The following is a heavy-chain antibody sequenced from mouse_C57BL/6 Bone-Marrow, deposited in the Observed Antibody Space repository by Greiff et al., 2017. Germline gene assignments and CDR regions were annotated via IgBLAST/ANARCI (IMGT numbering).Heavy chain of an antibody. D-gene: IGHD2-1*01. J-gene: IGHJ1*03. CDR3: ARAEDICANYPRWYFDV. V-gene: IGHV1-39*01. CDR2: INPNYGTT. Sequence: EVKLVESGPELVKPGASVKISCKASGYSFTDYNMNWVKQSNGKSLEWIGVINPNYGTTSYNQKFKGKATLTVDQSSSTAYMQLNSLTSEDSAVYYCARAEDICANYPRWYFDVWGTGTTVTVSS. CDR1: GYSFTDYN.